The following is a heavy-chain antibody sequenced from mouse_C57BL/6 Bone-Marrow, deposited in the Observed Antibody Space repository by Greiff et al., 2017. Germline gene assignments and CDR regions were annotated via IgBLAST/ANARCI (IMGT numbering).Heavy chain of an antibody. J-gene: IGHJ2*01. V-gene: IGHV14-3*01. D-gene: IGHD1-1*01. CDR2: IDPANGNT. CDR3: AHYYCCSYEY. CDR1: GFNIKNSY. Sequence: VQLQQSVAELVRPGASVKLSCTASGFNIKNSYMPWVKQRPEQGLEWIGRIDPANGNTKSAPKLQGKATITADTTTNTAYLQLSSLTSEDTAIXYCAHYYCCSYEYWGQGTTLTVSS.